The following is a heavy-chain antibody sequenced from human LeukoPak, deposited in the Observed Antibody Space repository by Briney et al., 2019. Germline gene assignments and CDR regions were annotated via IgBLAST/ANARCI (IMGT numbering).Heavy chain of an antibody. D-gene: IGHD3-10*01. CDR3: AKGTNYYGSGSYPDY. Sequence: GGSLRLSCAASGFTFSSYAMSWVRQAPGKGLEWVSAISGSGGSTYYADSVKGRFTISRDKSKNTLYLQMNSLRAEDTAVYYCAKGTNYYGSGSYPDYWGQGTLVTVSS. J-gene: IGHJ4*02. V-gene: IGHV3-23*01. CDR2: ISGSGGST. CDR1: GFTFSSYA.